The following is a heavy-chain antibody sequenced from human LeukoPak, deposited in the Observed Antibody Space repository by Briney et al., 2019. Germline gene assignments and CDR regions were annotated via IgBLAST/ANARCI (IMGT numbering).Heavy chain of an antibody. V-gene: IGHV2-5*02. CDR1: GLTCSTSGAG. J-gene: IGHJ5*02. D-gene: IGHD3/OR15-3a*01. Sequence: SGPALVNPTQTPTLTCTISGLTCSTSGAGEGWNRQPPGKALGWLALIYWDDDKRYSPSLKSRLTITKDTPKNQVVLTMTNMDPVDTATYYCAHRLGPRAASWFDPWGQGTLVTVSS. CDR3: AHRLGPRAASWFDP. CDR2: IYWDDDK.